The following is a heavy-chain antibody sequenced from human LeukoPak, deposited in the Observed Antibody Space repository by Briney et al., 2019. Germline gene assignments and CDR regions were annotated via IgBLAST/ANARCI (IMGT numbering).Heavy chain of an antibody. D-gene: IGHD5-12*01. J-gene: IGHJ6*02. Sequence: SETLSLTCAVYGGSFSGYYWSWIRQPPGKGLEWIGEINHSGSTNYNPSLKSRVTISVDTSKNQFSLKLSSVTAADTAVYYCARGGCSGYDFGAKRPNYYYYGMDVWGQGTTVTVSS. CDR2: INHSGST. CDR3: ARGGCSGYDFGAKRPNYYYYGMDV. CDR1: GGSFSGYY. V-gene: IGHV4-34*01.